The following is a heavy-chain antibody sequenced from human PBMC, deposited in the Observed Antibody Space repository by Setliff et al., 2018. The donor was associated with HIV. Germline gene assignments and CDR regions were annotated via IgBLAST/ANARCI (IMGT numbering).Heavy chain of an antibody. CDR2: ITSDGSNE. J-gene: IGHJ4*02. D-gene: IGHD3-22*01. Sequence: SGGSLRLSCAASGFIFSNYAMQWVRQAPGKGLEWVAAITSDGSNEYYADSVKGRFTISRDNSKNTLYVQMNSLRVEDTAVYYCARDRASSGYYARFDHWGQGTLVTVSS. CDR1: GFIFSNYA. V-gene: IGHV3-30*04. CDR3: ARDRASSGYYARFDH.